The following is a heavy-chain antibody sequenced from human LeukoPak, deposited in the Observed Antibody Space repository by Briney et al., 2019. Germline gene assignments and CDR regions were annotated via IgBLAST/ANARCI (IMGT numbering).Heavy chain of an antibody. CDR3: ARAEGVVVAAHIDV. Sequence: ASVKVSCKASGYTFINYGIYWVRQAPGQGLEWMAWISAYNGNTNYAQKLQGRVTVTTDTSTSTAYMELRSLRSDDTAIYYCARAEGVVVAAHIDVWGKGTTVTVSS. CDR1: GYTFINYG. CDR2: ISAYNGNT. V-gene: IGHV1-18*01. D-gene: IGHD2-15*01. J-gene: IGHJ6*03.